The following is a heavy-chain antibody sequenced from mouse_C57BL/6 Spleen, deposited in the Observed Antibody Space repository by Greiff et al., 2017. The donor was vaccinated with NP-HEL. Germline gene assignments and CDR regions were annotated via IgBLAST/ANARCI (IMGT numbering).Heavy chain of an antibody. CDR3: ASPPLYYGSSYPYYAMDY. J-gene: IGHJ4*01. D-gene: IGHD1-1*01. CDR1: GYTFTDYN. Sequence: EVQLQQSGPELVKPGASVKMSCKASGYTFTDYNMHWVKQSHGKSLEWIGYINPNNGGTSYNQKFKGKATLTVNKSSSTAYMELRSLTSEDSAVYYCASPPLYYGSSYPYYAMDYWGQGTSVTVSS. CDR2: INPNNGGT. V-gene: IGHV1-22*01.